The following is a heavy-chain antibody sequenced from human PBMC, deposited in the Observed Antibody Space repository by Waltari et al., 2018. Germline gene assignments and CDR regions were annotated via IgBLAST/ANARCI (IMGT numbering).Heavy chain of an antibody. Sequence: EVQLVESGGGLVQPGRSLRLSCAASGFTFDDYAMHWVRPAPGKGLEWVSGISWNSGSIGYADSVKGRFTISRDNAKNSLYLQMNSLRAEDTALYYCAKVYSSGYLFRAFDIWGQGTMVTVSS. J-gene: IGHJ3*02. CDR3: AKVYSSGYLFRAFDI. V-gene: IGHV3-9*01. D-gene: IGHD3-22*01. CDR2: ISWNSGSI. CDR1: GFTFDDYA.